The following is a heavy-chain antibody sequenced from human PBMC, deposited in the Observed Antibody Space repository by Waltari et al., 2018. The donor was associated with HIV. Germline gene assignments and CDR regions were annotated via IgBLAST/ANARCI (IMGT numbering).Heavy chain of an antibody. D-gene: IGHD2-15*01. V-gene: IGHV5-51*01. J-gene: IGHJ3*02. CDR1: GYTFTHHW. CDR2: IHPTDSHT. Sequence: EVKLVQSGPEVKKPGESLKISCKASGYTFTHHWIAWVRQMPGKGLEWMGSIHPTDSHTRYSPSFQGHVSISADKSINTAYLQWSSLKASDSAMYYCARQTIPYYSSGGSLNDAFDIWGHGTVVTVSS. CDR3: ARQTIPYYSSGGSLNDAFDI.